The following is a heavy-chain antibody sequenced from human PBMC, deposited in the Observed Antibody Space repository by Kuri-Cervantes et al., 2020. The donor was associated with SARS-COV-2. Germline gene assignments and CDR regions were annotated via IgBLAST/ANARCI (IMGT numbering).Heavy chain of an antibody. D-gene: IGHD4-11*01. CDR2: IYYSGST. CDR3: AREGHDYSNLRTPYYYYYYMDV. V-gene: IGHV4-39*02. Sequence: GSLRLSCTVSGGSISSSSYYWGWIRQPPGKGLEWIGSIYYSGSTYYNPSLKSRVTISVDTSKNQFSLKLSSVTAADTAVYYCAREGHDYSNLRTPYYYYYYMDVWGKGTTVTVSS. CDR1: GGSISSSSYY. J-gene: IGHJ6*03.